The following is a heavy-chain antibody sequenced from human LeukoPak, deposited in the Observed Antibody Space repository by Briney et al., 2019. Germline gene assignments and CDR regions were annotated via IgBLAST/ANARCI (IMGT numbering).Heavy chain of an antibody. CDR1: GGSFSGYY. D-gene: IGHD2-15*01. CDR2: INHSGST. Sequence: SETLSLTCAVYGGSFSGYYWSWIRQPPGKGLEWIGEINHSGSTNYNPSLKSRVTISVDTSKNQFSLKLSSVTAADTAVYYCARGPGGYCSGGSCCGNAFDIWGQGTMVTVSS. V-gene: IGHV4-34*01. CDR3: ARGPGGYCSGGSCCGNAFDI. J-gene: IGHJ3*02.